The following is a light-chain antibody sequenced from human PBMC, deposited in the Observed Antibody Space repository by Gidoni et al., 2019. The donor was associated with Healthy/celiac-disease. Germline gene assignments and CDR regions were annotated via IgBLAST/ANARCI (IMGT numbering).Light chain of an antibody. CDR1: SNNVGNQG. V-gene: IGLV10-54*02. Sequence: QAGLTQPPSVSKGLRQTATLTCTGNSNNVGNQGAAWLQQHQGHPPQLLSYWNNNRPSGISERFSASRSGNPASLTITGLQPEDEAYYYCSALDSSLSAWVFGGGTQLTVL. CDR3: SALDSSLSAWV. CDR2: WNN. J-gene: IGLJ3*02.